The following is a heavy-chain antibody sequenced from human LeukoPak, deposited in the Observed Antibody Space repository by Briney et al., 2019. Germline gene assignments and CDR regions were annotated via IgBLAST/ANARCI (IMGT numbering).Heavy chain of an antibody. D-gene: IGHD6-6*01. CDR2: IKQDGSEE. CDR3: ARGHTYSSSSWYYFDY. V-gene: IGHV3-7*01. CDR1: GFTFSSYW. J-gene: IGHJ4*02. Sequence: GGSLRLSCAASGFTFSSYWMSWVRQAPGKGLEWVANIKQDGSEEYYVDSVEGRFTISRDNAKNSLYLQMNSLRAEDTAVYYCARGHTYSSSSWYYFDYWGQGTLVTVSS.